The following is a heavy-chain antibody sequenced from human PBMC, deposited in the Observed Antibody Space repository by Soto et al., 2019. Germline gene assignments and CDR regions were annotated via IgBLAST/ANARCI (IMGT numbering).Heavy chain of an antibody. CDR2: IYYSGST. J-gene: IGHJ6*02. CDR1: GGSISSYY. V-gene: IGHV4-59*12. Sequence: PSETLSLTCTVSGGSISSYYWSWIRQPPGKGLEWIGYIYYSGSTYYNPPLKSRVTISVDTSKNQFSLKLSSVTAADTAVYYCARDVATMVRGVITYYYYYGMDVWGQGTTVTVSS. D-gene: IGHD3-10*01. CDR3: ARDVATMVRGVITYYYYYGMDV.